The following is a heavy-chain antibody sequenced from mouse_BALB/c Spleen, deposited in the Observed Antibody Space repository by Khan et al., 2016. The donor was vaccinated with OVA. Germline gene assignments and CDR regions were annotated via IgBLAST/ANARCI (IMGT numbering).Heavy chain of an antibody. J-gene: IGHJ1*01. CDR1: GFTFSSYI. V-gene: IGHV5-6-4*01. D-gene: IGHD1-1*01. CDR2: ISSGGSYT. CDR3: TRMDGSSYGYFDV. Sequence: EVMLVESGGGLVKPGGSLKLSCAASGFTFSSYIMSWVRQTPEKRLEWVATISSGGSYTYYPDSVKGRFTISRDNAKNTLYLQRSSLKSEDTAMYYCTRMDGSSYGYFDVWGAGTTVTVSS.